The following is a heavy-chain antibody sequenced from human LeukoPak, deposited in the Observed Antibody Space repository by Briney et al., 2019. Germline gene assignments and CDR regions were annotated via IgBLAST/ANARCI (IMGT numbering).Heavy chain of an antibody. J-gene: IGHJ5*02. CDR1: GYTFTGYY. CDR2: MNPNSGNT. D-gene: IGHD4-17*01. V-gene: IGHV1-8*02. CDR3: ARACEWGDYGDYPFDP. Sequence: GASVKVSCKASGYTFTGYYMHWVRQATGQGLEWMAWMNPNSGNTGYAQKFQGRVTMTRNTSISTAYMELSSLRSEDTAVYYCARACEWGDYGDYPFDPWGQGTLVTVSS.